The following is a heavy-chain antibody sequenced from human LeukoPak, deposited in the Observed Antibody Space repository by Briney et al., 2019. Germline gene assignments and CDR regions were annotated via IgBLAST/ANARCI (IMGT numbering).Heavy chain of an antibody. CDR1: GGTFSSYA. V-gene: IGHV1-69*05. Sequence: ASVKVSCKASGGTFSSYAISWVRQAPGQGLEWMGRIIPIFGTANYAQKFQGRVTITTDESTSTAYVELSSLRSEDTAVYYCARAPVFADSSGKDAFDIWGQGTMVTVSS. CDR3: ARAPVFADSSGKDAFDI. D-gene: IGHD3-22*01. CDR2: IIPIFGTA. J-gene: IGHJ3*02.